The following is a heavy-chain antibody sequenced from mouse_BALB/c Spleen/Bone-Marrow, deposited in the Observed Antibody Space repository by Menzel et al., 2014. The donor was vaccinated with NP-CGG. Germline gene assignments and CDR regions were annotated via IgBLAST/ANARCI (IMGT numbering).Heavy chain of an antibody. V-gene: IGHV1-69*02. Sequence: QVHVKQSGAELVRPGASVKLSCKASGYAFTSYWIHWVKQRPGQGLEWIGNIYPSDSYTNYNQKFKDKATLTVDKSSSTAYMQLSSPTSEDSAVYYCTGTYDYDEGGFDYWGQGTTLTVSS. CDR3: TGTYDYDEGGFDY. J-gene: IGHJ2*01. D-gene: IGHD2-4*01. CDR1: GYAFTSYW. CDR2: IYPSDSYT.